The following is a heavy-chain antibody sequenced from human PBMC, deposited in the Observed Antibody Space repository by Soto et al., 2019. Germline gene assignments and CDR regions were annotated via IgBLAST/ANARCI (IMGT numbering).Heavy chain of an antibody. D-gene: IGHD5-12*01. CDR2: ISSSSSTI. CDR3: ARDLRGYDSCNYGCNAFDI. Sequence: GGSLRLSCAASGFTFSSYSMNWVRQAPGKGLEWVSYISSSSSTIYYADSVKGRFTISRDNAKNSLYLQMNSLRAEDTAVYYCARDLRGYDSCNYGCNAFDIWGQGTMVTVSS. CDR1: GFTFSSYS. J-gene: IGHJ3*02. V-gene: IGHV3-48*04.